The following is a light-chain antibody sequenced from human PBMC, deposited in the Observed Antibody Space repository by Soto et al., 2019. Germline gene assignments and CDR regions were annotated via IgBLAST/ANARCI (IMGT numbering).Light chain of an antibody. Sequence: EIVMTQSPAPLSLSPGERAALSCRASQSINSELAWYQQKPGQPPRLLIYGASTRATGVPARFTGSGSGSAVTLTTSGLQSEDFAVYYCQQGHNWPLTFGQGTRLEI. CDR1: QSINSE. V-gene: IGKV3-15*01. J-gene: IGKJ2*01. CDR2: GAS. CDR3: QQGHNWPLT.